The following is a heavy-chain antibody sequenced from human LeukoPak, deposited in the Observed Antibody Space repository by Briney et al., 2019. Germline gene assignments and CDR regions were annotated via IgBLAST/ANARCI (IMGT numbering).Heavy chain of an antibody. CDR2: ISAYNGNT. D-gene: IGHD4-17*01. CDR1: GYTFISYG. J-gene: IGHJ4*02. Sequence: ASVKVSCKASGYTFISYGISWVRQAPGQGLEWMGWISAYNGNTNYAQKLQGRVTMTTDTSTSTAYMELGSLRSDDTAVYYCARDGATVTTGGLFDYWGQGTLVTVSS. V-gene: IGHV1-18*01. CDR3: ARDGATVTTGGLFDY.